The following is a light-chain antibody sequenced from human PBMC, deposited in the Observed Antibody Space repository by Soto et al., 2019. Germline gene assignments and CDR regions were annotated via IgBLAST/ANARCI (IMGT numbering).Light chain of an antibody. CDR2: AAS. CDR1: KGITNY. J-gene: IGKJ1*01. CDR3: QTYNSAPWT. V-gene: IGKV1-27*01. Sequence: DLQMTQSPSSLSASGGDRVTITCRASKGITNYLAWYQQRPGKVPTLLIYAASTLQSVGPSRFSGSGSGTNFTLTIHSLQPEDVATYYCQTYNSAPWTFGQRTKGEIQ.